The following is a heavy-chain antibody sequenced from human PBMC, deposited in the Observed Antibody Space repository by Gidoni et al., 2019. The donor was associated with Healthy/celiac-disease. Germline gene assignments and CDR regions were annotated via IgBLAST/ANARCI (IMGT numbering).Heavy chain of an antibody. Sequence: EVQLVESGGGLVKPGGSLSLSCAASGFTFSTYSMNWVRQAPGKGLECVSSISSSSSYIYYADSVKGRFTSSRDNAKNSLYLQMNSLRAEDTAVYYCARDQAAAGPDYYYGMDVWGQGTTVTVSS. CDR1: GFTFSTYS. V-gene: IGHV3-21*01. CDR2: ISSSSSYI. J-gene: IGHJ6*02. CDR3: ARDQAAAGPDYYYGMDV. D-gene: IGHD6-13*01.